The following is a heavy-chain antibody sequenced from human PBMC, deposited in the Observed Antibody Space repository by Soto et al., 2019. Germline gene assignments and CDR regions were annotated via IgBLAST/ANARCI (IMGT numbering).Heavy chain of an antibody. J-gene: IGHJ4*02. D-gene: IGHD3-22*01. CDR1: GGSFSGYY. Sequence: QVQLQQWGAGLLKPSETLSLTFAVYGGSFSGYYWSWIGQPPGKGLEWIGEINHSGSTNYNPSLKSRVTISVDTSKNQFSLKLSSVTAADTAVYYCARSYYDSSGYYDYFDYWGQGTLVTVSS. V-gene: IGHV4-34*01. CDR2: INHSGST. CDR3: ARSYYDSSGYYDYFDY.